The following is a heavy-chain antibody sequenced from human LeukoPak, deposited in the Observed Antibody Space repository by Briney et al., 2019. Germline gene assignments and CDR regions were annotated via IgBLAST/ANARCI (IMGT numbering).Heavy chain of an antibody. Sequence: ASVKVSCKASGGTFSSYAISWVRQAPGQGLEWMGGIIPIFGTANYAQKFQGRVTITADESTSTAYMELSSLRSEDTAVYYCLTIPEWGIAEYQLLWDAFDIWGQGTMVTVSS. J-gene: IGHJ3*02. CDR1: GGTFSSYA. D-gene: IGHD2-2*01. V-gene: IGHV1-69*13. CDR3: LTIPEWGIAEYQLLWDAFDI. CDR2: IIPIFGTA.